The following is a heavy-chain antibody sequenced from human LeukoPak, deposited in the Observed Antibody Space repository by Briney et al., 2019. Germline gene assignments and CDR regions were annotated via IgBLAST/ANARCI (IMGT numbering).Heavy chain of an antibody. CDR1: GGSISSGSYY. Sequence: PSETLSLTCTVSGGSISSGSYYWSWIRQPAGKGLEWIGRIYTSGSTNYNPSLKSRVTISVDTSKNQFSLKLSSVTAADTAVYYCARHTSSVSLNVDAFDIWGQGTMVTVSS. V-gene: IGHV4-61*02. CDR3: ARHTSSVSLNVDAFDI. CDR2: IYTSGST. D-gene: IGHD2/OR15-2a*01. J-gene: IGHJ3*02.